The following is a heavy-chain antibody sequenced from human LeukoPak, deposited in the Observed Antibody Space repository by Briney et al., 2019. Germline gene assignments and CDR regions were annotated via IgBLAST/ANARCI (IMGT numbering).Heavy chain of an antibody. D-gene: IGHD3-10*01. CDR1: GFTFSSYA. J-gene: IGHJ3*02. V-gene: IGHV3-23*01. Sequence: GGSLRLSCAASGFTFSSYAMSWVRQAPGKGLEWVSAISGGGGSTYYADSVKGRFTISRDNSKNMLYLQMNSLRAEDTAVYYCAKDENRPKGLWFGPSDAFDIWGQGTMVTVSS. CDR2: ISGGGGST. CDR3: AKDENRPKGLWFGPSDAFDI.